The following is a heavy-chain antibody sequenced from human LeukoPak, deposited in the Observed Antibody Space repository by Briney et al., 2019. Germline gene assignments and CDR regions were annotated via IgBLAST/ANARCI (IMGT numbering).Heavy chain of an antibody. CDR1: GGSISSGDYY. J-gene: IGHJ4*02. Sequence: SETLSLTCTFSGGSISSGDYYWSWIRQPPGKGLEWIGYIYYSGSTYYNPSLKSRVTISVDTSKNQFSLKLSSVTAADTAVYYCARVTRVDTAMAGYYWGQGTLVTVSS. V-gene: IGHV4-30-4*08. D-gene: IGHD5-18*01. CDR3: ARVTRVDTAMAGYY. CDR2: IYYSGST.